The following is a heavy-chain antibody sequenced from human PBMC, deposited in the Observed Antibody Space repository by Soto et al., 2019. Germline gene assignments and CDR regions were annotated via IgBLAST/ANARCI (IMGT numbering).Heavy chain of an antibody. CDR2: IYSGGST. J-gene: IGHJ4*02. CDR3: ATTRTIFGVVIPEGDY. D-gene: IGHD3-3*01. Sequence: GGSLRLSCAASGFTVSSNYMSWVRQAPGKGLEWVSVIYSGGSTYYADSVKGRFTISRDNSKNTLYLQMNSLRAEDTAVYYCATTRTIFGVVIPEGDYWGQGTLVTVSS. V-gene: IGHV3-66*01. CDR1: GFTVSSNY.